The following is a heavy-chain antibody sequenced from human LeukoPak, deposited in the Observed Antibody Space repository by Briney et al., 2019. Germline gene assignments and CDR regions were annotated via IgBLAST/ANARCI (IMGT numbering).Heavy chain of an antibody. CDR3: ARGGGWLQRPFDY. V-gene: IGHV1-8*01. J-gene: IGHJ4*02. Sequence: ASVKVSCKASEYTFTNYHINCVRQASGQGLEWMGWMHLNSGDTGYAQKFQGRLTMTRNTSISTAYMELSSLRSEDTAVYYCARGGGWLQRPFDYWGQGTLVTVSS. D-gene: IGHD5-24*01. CDR2: MHLNSGDT. CDR1: EYTFTNYH.